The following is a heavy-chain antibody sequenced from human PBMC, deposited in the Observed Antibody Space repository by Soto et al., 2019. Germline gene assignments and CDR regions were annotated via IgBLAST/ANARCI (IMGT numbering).Heavy chain of an antibody. D-gene: IGHD3-10*01. J-gene: IGHJ4*02. CDR2: IIPILGIA. Sequence: QVQLVQSGAEVKKPGSSVKVSCKASGGTFSSYTISWVRQAPGQGLEWMGRIIPILGIANYAQKFQGRVTITADKSTSTAYMELSSLRSEDTAVYYCARGYYGSGSYPPGNYFDCWGQGTLVTVSS. V-gene: IGHV1-69*02. CDR1: GGTFSSYT. CDR3: ARGYYGSGSYPPGNYFDC.